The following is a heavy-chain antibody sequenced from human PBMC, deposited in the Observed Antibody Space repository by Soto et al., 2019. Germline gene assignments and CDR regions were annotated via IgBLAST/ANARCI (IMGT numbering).Heavy chain of an antibody. Sequence: QVQLVQSGAEVKKPGSSVKVSCKASGCTFSSYTISWVRQSPGQGLEWMGRIMPSLGIANYAQKFQGRVTITADKSTSTAYMELSSLRSEDTAVYYCARGLGDYYGSGSTYYYYYYMDVWGKGTTVTVSS. D-gene: IGHD3-10*01. CDR2: IMPSLGIA. V-gene: IGHV1-69*02. CDR1: GCTFSSYT. CDR3: ARGLGDYYGSGSTYYYYYYMDV. J-gene: IGHJ6*03.